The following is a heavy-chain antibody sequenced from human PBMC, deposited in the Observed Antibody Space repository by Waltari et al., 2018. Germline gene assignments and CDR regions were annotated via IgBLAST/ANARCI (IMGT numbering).Heavy chain of an antibody. CDR3: VLYGDLDNFDAFDI. Sequence: QVQLQESGPGLVKPSETLSLTCTVSGGSIRSYSWSWIRQPPGKGLEWIGYIYYSGSTNYNPSLKSRVTISVDKSKNQFSLKLSSVTAADTAVYYCVLYGDLDNFDAFDIWGQGTMVTVSS. J-gene: IGHJ3*02. V-gene: IGHV4-59*12. CDR2: IYYSGST. CDR1: GGSIRSYS. D-gene: IGHD4-17*01.